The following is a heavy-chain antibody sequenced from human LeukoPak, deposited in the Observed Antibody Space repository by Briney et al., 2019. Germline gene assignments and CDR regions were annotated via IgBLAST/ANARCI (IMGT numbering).Heavy chain of an antibody. CDR2: ISNRGST. Sequence: SETLSLTCGVSGASVTSQFWSWIRQTPGMGLEWIGYISNRGSTGYKPSLRSRVTISVDSPKNEVSLNVRSVSAADTAVYYCAKGVSGTYYAFDVWGQGRTV. CDR1: GASVTSQF. J-gene: IGHJ3*01. V-gene: IGHV4-59*02. CDR3: AKGVSGTYYAFDV. D-gene: IGHD1-26*01.